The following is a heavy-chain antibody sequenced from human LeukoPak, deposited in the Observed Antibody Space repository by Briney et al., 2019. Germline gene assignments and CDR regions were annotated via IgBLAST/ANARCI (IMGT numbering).Heavy chain of an antibody. CDR1: GGSVSSGGYY. V-gene: IGHV4-61*08. Sequence: SETLSLTCTVSGGSVSSGGYYWSWIRQPPGKGLEWIGYIYYSGSTNYNPSLKSRVTISVDTSKNQFSLKLSSVTAADTAVYYCARSGTHYFDYWGQGTLVTVSS. J-gene: IGHJ4*02. D-gene: IGHD1-1*01. CDR2: IYYSGST. CDR3: ARSGTHYFDY.